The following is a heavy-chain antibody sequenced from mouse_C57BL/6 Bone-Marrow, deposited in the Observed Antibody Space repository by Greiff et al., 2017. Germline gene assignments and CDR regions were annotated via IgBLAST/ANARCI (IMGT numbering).Heavy chain of an antibody. CDR2: IYPGDGDT. CDR1: GYAFSSSW. CDR3: ARYGYLFDY. Sequence: QVQLKESGPELVKPGASVKISCKASGYAFSSSWMNWVKQRPGKGLEWIGRIYPGDGDTNYNGKFKGKATLTADKSSSTAYMQLSSLTSEAAAVYFCARYGYLFDYWGQGTTLTVSA. D-gene: IGHD2-2*01. J-gene: IGHJ2*01. V-gene: IGHV1-82*01.